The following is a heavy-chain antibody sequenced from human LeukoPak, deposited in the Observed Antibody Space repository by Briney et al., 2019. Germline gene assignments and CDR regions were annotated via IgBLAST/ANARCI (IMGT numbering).Heavy chain of an antibody. D-gene: IGHD5-12*01. Sequence: SETLSLTCTVSGGSISSYYWSWIRQPPGKGLEWLGYIYYSGSTNYNPSLKSRVTISVDTSKNQFSLKLSSVTAADTAVYYCAGAKRGYSGYGDYWGQGTLVTVSS. V-gene: IGHV4-59*01. CDR2: IYYSGST. CDR3: AGAKRGYSGYGDY. J-gene: IGHJ4*02. CDR1: GGSISSYY.